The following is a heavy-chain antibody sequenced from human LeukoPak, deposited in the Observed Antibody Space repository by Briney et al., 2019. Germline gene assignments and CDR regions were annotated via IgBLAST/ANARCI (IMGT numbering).Heavy chain of an antibody. D-gene: IGHD3-9*01. CDR1: GYTFTGYY. CDR3: ARVRGRRYYILTGYYDFDP. V-gene: IGHV1-2*02. CDR2: INPNSGGT. J-gene: IGHJ5*02. Sequence: ASVKVSCKASGYTFTGYYMHWVRQAPGQGLEWMGWINPNSGGTNYAQKFQGRVTMTRDTSISTAYMELSRLRSDDTAVYYCARVRGRRYYILTGYYDFDPWGQGTLVTVSS.